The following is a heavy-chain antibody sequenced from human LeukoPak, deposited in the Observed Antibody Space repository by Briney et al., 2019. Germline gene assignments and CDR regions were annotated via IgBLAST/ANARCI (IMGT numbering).Heavy chain of an antibody. V-gene: IGHV3-23*01. CDR1: GFTFRTYA. J-gene: IGHJ4*02. D-gene: IGHD1-26*01. CDR3: ARTYSGSYFDY. Sequence: GGSLRLSCAASGFTFRTYAMSWVRQAPGKGLEWVSSIRSTGESTYYADSVQGRFTISRDNSRNTLYLQMNSLRAEDTAVYYCARTYSGSYFDYWGQGTLVTVSS. CDR2: IRSTGEST.